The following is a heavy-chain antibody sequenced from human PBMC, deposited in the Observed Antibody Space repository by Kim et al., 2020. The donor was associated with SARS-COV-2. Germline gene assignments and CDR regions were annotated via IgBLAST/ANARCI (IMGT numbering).Heavy chain of an antibody. Sequence: AQKFQGRVTITADESTSTAYMELSSLRSEDTAVYYCARPSYSYGFCWFDPWGQGTLVTVSS. J-gene: IGHJ5*02. D-gene: IGHD5-18*01. V-gene: IGHV1-69*01. CDR3: ARPSYSYGFCWFDP.